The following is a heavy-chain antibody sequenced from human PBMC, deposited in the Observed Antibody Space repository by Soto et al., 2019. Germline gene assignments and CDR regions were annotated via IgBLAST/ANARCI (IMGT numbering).Heavy chain of an antibody. V-gene: IGHV4-59*01. Sequence: SETLSLTCTVSGGSISSYYWSWIRQPPGKGLEWIGYIYYSGSTNYNPSLKSRVTISVDTSKNQFSLKLSSVTAADTAVYYCARAREQQLVRRSFLKYHYYYMDVWGKGTTVTVSS. J-gene: IGHJ6*03. CDR3: ARAREQQLVRRSFLKYHYYYMDV. CDR1: GGSISSYY. CDR2: IYYSGST. D-gene: IGHD6-13*01.